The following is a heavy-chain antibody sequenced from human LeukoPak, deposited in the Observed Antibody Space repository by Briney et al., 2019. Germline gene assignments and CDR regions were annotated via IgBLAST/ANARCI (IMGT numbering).Heavy chain of an antibody. CDR1: RFTFSSYS. D-gene: IGHD3-10*01. CDR2: ISSSSRTI. Sequence: PGGSLRLSCAASRFTFSSYSMNWVRQAPGKGLEWVSYISSSSRTIYYADSVKGRFTISRGSAKNSLYLQMNSLRDEDTAVYYCARAYYGLGSYYDYWGQGTLVTVSS. CDR3: ARAYYGLGSYYDY. J-gene: IGHJ4*02. V-gene: IGHV3-48*02.